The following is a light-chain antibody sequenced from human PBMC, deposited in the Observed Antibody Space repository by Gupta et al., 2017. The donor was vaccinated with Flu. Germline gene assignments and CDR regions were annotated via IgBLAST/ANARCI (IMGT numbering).Light chain of an antibody. CDR3: SSYTGSTTI. Sequence: TSSDVGDYDYVSWYQQHPGKAPKLMIYDVTNRPSGVSDRFSGSKSETTASLTISGLQPEDEADYFCSSYTGSTTIFGGGTKLTVL. CDR1: SSDVGDYDY. V-gene: IGLV2-14*03. J-gene: IGLJ2*01. CDR2: DVT.